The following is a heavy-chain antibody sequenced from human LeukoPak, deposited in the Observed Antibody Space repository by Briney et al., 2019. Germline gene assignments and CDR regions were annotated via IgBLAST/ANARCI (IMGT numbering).Heavy chain of an antibody. CDR2: ISSSSSTI. D-gene: IGHD3-22*01. CDR3: ARGGDPYYYDSSGYDSGY. Sequence: TGGSLRLSCAASGFTFSSYNMNWVRQAPGKGLEWVSYISSSSSTIYYADSVKGRFTISRDNAKNSLYLQMNSLRADDTAVYYCARGGDPYYYDSSGYDSGYWGQGTPVTVSS. CDR1: GFTFSSYN. J-gene: IGHJ4*02. V-gene: IGHV3-48*04.